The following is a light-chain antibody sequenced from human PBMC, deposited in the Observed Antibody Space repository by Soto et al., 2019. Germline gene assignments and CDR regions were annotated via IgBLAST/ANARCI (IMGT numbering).Light chain of an antibody. CDR2: EVT. CDR3: SAHAGSNNDV. J-gene: IGLJ1*01. Sequence: QSALTQPPSASGSPGPSVTVSCAGTSRDVGAYSSVAWYQQHPRKAPKLIIYEVTKRPSGVPDRVSGARYGNTAFLTVSGLQADDEADYYCSAHAGSNNDVFGTGTKVTAL. CDR1: SRDVGAYSS. V-gene: IGLV2-8*01.